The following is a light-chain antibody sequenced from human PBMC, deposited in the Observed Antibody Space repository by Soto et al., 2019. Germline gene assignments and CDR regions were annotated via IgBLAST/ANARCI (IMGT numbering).Light chain of an antibody. V-gene: IGLV2-14*01. CDR1: SSDVGGYNY. CDR2: DVS. CDR3: SSYTSSSTLWV. J-gene: IGLJ3*02. Sequence: QSALTQPASVSGSPGQSITISCTGTSSDVGGYNYVSWYQQHPGKATKLMIYDVSNRHSGGSNRFSGSKSGNTASLTISGLQAEDEADYYCSSYTSSSTLWVVGGGTKLTVL.